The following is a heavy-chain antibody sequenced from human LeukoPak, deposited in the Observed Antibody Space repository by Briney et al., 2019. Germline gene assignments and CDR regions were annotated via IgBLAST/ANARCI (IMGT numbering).Heavy chain of an antibody. V-gene: IGHV4-61*01. CDR3: AREDVDNAFDI. Sequence: SETLSLTCTVSGGSVSSGSYYWSWIRQPPGKGLEWIGYIYYSGSTNYNPSLKSRVITSVDMSKNQFSLKLSSVIAADTAVYYCAREDVDNAFDIWGQGTVVTVSS. D-gene: IGHD5-12*01. CDR1: GGSVSSGSYY. CDR2: IYYSGST. J-gene: IGHJ3*02.